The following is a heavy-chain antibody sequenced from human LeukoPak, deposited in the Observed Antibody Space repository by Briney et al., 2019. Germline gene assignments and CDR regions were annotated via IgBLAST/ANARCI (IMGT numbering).Heavy chain of an antibody. V-gene: IGHV3-23*01. CDR1: GFTFSSYA. CDR2: ISGSGGST. Sequence: GGSLRLSCAASGFTFSSYAMSWVRQAPGKGLEWVSAISGSGGSTYYADSVKGRFTISRDNSKNTLYLQMNSLRAEDTAVYYCAKGPGASWFSYNWFDPWGQGTLATVSS. D-gene: IGHD6-13*01. CDR3: AKGPGASWFSYNWFDP. J-gene: IGHJ5*02.